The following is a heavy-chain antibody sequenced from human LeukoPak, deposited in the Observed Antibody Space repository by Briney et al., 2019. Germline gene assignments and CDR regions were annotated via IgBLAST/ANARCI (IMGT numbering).Heavy chain of an antibody. Sequence: SETLSLTCTVSGGSISSYYWSWIRQPPGKGLEWIGYIYYSGSTNYNPSLKSRVTISVDTSKNQFSLKLSSVTAADTAVYYCARDGVAGLDYWGQGTLVTVSS. D-gene: IGHD2-8*01. CDR2: IYYSGST. J-gene: IGHJ4*02. CDR1: GGSISSYY. V-gene: IGHV4-59*01. CDR3: ARDGVAGLDY.